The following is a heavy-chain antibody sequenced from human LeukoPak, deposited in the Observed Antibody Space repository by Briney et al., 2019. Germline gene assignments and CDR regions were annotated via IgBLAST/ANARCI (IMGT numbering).Heavy chain of an antibody. J-gene: IGHJ3*02. CDR2: IYYSGST. V-gene: IGHV4-59*01. CDR1: GGSISSYY. Sequence: SETLSLTCTVSGGSISSYYWSWIRQPPGKGLEWIGYIYYSGSTYYNPSLKSRVTISVDTSKNQFSLKVNSVTAADTAVYYCARETISGRAFDIWGQGTMVTVSS. D-gene: IGHD1-26*01. CDR3: ARETISGRAFDI.